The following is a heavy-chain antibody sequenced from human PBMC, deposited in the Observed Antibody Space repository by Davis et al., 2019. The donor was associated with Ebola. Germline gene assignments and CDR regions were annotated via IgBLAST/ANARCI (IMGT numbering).Heavy chain of an antibody. Sequence: SETLSLTCAVYVGSFSGYYWTWIRQPPGKGLEWIGEINHSGRINYNPSLKSRVTISVDTSKNQFSLKLSSVTAADTAVYRCARGALAGELSLVSFIDYWGQGTPVTVSS. CDR1: VGSFSGYY. J-gene: IGHJ4*02. CDR2: INHSGRI. CDR3: ARGALAGELSLVSFIDY. D-gene: IGHD3-16*02. V-gene: IGHV4-34*01.